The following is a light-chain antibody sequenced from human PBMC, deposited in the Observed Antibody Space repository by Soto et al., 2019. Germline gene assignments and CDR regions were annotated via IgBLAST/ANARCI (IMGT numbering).Light chain of an antibody. V-gene: IGKV3-15*01. Sequence: ELVMTQSPATLSVSPGERATLSCRASQSFGSNVAWYQQKPGQAPRLLIYGTSTRVTGIPARFSGSGSGTEFTLTISSLQSEDFAVYYCQQYYNWPLTFGGGTRWIS. CDR1: QSFGSN. CDR3: QQYYNWPLT. J-gene: IGKJ4*01. CDR2: GTS.